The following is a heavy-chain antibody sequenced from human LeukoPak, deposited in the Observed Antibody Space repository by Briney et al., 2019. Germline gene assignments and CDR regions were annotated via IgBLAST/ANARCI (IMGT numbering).Heavy chain of an antibody. D-gene: IGHD2-8*01. CDR2: ISSGGGFT. CDR1: GFTFSSYA. CDR3: AKDLRIRAGVPDY. V-gene: IGHV3-23*01. J-gene: IGHJ4*02. Sequence: GGSLRLSCAASGFTFSSYAMHWVRQAPGKGLEWVSTISSGGGFTYYSDSVKGRFTISRDSSKNTLCLQMNSLRAEDTAVYYCAKDLRIRAGVPDYWGQGTLVTVSS.